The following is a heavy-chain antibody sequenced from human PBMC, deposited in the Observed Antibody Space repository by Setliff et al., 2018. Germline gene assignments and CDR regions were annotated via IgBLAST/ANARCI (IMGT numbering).Heavy chain of an antibody. CDR2: ISSNSHYK. CDR3: ARAQHIFAGNLDS. V-gene: IGHV3-21*04. Sequence: GGSMSLSCAASGFTFNSYSMNWVRQAPGKGLEWVSFISSNSHYKYYADSLEGRFTISRDNSQNTVYLQMNALSGDDTALYFCARAQHIFAGNLDSWGQGTLVTVSS. J-gene: IGHJ4*02. CDR1: GFTFNSYS.